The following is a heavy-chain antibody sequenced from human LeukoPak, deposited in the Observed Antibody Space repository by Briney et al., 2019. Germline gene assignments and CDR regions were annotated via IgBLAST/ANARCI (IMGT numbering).Heavy chain of an antibody. D-gene: IGHD3-10*01. CDR1: GYTLTELS. J-gene: IGHJ4*02. Sequence: ASVKVSCKVSGYTLTELSMHWVRQAPGKGLEWMGGFDLEDGETIYAQKFQGRVTMTEDTSTDTAYMELSSLRSEDTAVYYCATARTYYYGSGSYPPPDYWGQGTLVTVSS. V-gene: IGHV1-24*01. CDR2: FDLEDGET. CDR3: ATARTYYYGSGSYPPPDY.